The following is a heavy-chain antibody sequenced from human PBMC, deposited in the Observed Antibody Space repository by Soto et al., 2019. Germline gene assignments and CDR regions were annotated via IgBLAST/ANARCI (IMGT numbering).Heavy chain of an antibody. Sequence: QVQLQQWGAGLLKPSETLSLTCAVSGGSLGGFHWSWIRQPPGKGLEWIGEISRSGSTNYVPSLRSRVTMSMDTSRNQVSLNLSSVTDADTAVYYCARGRTAALIETRLFRVLFDLWGHGNLVTVSS. V-gene: IGHV4-34*01. CDR3: ARGRTAALIETRLFRVLFDL. J-gene: IGHJ4*01. CDR2: ISRSGST. D-gene: IGHD3-10*01. CDR1: GGSLGGFH.